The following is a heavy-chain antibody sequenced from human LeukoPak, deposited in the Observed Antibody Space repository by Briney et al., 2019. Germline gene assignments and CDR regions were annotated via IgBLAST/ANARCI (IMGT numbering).Heavy chain of an antibody. Sequence: SETLSLTCTVSGGSISSYYWSWIRQPPGKGLEWIGYIYYSGSTNYNPSLKSRVTISVDTSKNQFSLKLSSVTAADTAAYYCARGPYYYDSSGYYYYYGMDVWGQGTTVTVSS. D-gene: IGHD3-22*01. CDR1: GGSISSYY. CDR2: IYYSGST. CDR3: ARGPYYYDSSGYYYYYGMDV. V-gene: IGHV4-59*01. J-gene: IGHJ6*02.